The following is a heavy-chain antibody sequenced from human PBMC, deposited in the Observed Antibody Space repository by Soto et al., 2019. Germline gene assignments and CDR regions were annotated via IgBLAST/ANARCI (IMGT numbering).Heavy chain of an antibody. Sequence: QVQLVESGGGVVQPGRSLRLSCAASGFTFSSYGMHWVRQAPGKGLEGVAVISYDGSNKYYADSVKGRFTISRDNSKNTLYLQMSNLRAEDTAVYYCAKDGWLVPGDYWGQGTLVTVSS. CDR3: AKDGWLVPGDY. CDR1: GFTFSSYG. V-gene: IGHV3-30*18. CDR2: ISYDGSNK. J-gene: IGHJ4*02. D-gene: IGHD6-19*01.